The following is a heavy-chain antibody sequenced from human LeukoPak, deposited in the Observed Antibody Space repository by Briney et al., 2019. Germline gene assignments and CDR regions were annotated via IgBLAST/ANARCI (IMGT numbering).Heavy chain of an antibody. CDR3: ARGGVMITFAGVIAYWFDP. V-gene: IGHV4-34*01. Sequence: SETLSLTCAVYGGSFSGYYWSWVRQPPGKGLEWIGEIYHSGSTNYNPSLKSRVTISVDTSKNQFSLKLSSVTAADTAVYYCARGGVMITFAGVIAYWFDPWGQGTLVTVSS. J-gene: IGHJ5*02. CDR2: IYHSGST. CDR1: GGSFSGYY. D-gene: IGHD3-16*02.